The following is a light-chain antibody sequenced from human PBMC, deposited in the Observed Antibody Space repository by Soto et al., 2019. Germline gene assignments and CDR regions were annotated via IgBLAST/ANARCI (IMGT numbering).Light chain of an antibody. CDR1: QSISTW. Sequence: DIQMTQSPSTLSASVGDRVTITCRASQSISTWLAWYKQKPWKAPKLLIYKASSLEGGVPSRFGGSGSGTLFNITISSLHPDDFATYYCQQYNTYPLTFGGGTKVDIK. CDR3: QQYNTYPLT. CDR2: KAS. J-gene: IGKJ4*02. V-gene: IGKV1-5*03.